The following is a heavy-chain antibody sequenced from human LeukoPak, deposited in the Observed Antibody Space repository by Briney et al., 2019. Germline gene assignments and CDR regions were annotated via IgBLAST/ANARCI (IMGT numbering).Heavy chain of an antibody. V-gene: IGHV4-4*02. CDR3: ARCCRSTTGLDY. J-gene: IGHJ4*02. D-gene: IGHD2-2*01. Sequence: PSETLSLTCAVSGGAIISSNWWSWVRQPPGQGLEWIGEIYHSGNTNYNPSLKSRVTISVDKSKNQFSLKLSSVTAADTAVYYCARCCRSTTGLDYWGQGTLVTVSS. CDR2: IYHSGNT. CDR1: GGAIISSNW.